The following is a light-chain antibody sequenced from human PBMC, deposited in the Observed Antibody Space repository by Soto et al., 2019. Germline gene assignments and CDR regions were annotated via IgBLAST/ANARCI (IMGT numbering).Light chain of an antibody. V-gene: IGLV1-40*01. J-gene: IGLJ2*01. CDR1: SSNIGAGYD. CDR3: QSYDSSLSGYVV. CDR2: GNS. Sequence: QSVLTQPPSVSGAPGQRVTISCTWSSSNIGAGYDVHWYQQLPGTAPKLLISGNSHRPSGVPDRFSGSKSGTSASLAITGLQAEDEADYYCQSYDSSLSGYVVFGGGTKLTVL.